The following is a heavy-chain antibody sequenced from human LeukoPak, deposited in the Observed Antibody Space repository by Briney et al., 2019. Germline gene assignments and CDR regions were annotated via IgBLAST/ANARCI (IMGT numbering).Heavy chain of an antibody. CDR2: IYYSGST. D-gene: IGHD3-10*01. CDR1: GGSISSYY. J-gene: IGHJ4*02. Sequence: SETLSLTCTVSGGSISSYYWSWIRQPPGKGLEWIGYIYYSGSTNYNPSLKSRVTISVDTSKNQFSLKLSSVTAADTAVYYCARDRRRFGESIDIDYWGQGTLVTVSS. CDR3: ARDRRRFGESIDIDY. V-gene: IGHV4-59*12.